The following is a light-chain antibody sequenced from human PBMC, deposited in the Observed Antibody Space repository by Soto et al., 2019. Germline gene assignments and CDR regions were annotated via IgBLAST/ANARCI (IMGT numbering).Light chain of an antibody. CDR2: DAS. J-gene: IGKJ3*01. V-gene: IGKV1-5*01. CDR3: QQLNTFPPFFT. Sequence: DIQMTQSPSTLSGSVGDRVTITCRASQTISSWLAWYQQKPGKAPKLLIHDASSLESGVPSRFSGSGSGTEFTLTISSLQPDDFATYFCQQLNTFPPFFTFGPGTKVDIK. CDR1: QTISSW.